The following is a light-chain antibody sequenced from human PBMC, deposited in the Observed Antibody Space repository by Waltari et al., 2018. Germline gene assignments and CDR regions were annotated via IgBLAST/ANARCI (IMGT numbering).Light chain of an antibody. Sequence: DIQMTQSPSTLSASVGDSVTITCRASHTIIRWLARYQQKPGKAPYLLIYKASALQSGVPSRFSGSGSGSEFTLTISRLQPDDSAIYYCQQYNTYPRTFGQGTKVEIK. CDR2: KAS. J-gene: IGKJ1*01. CDR3: QQYNTYPRT. V-gene: IGKV1-5*03. CDR1: HTIIRW.